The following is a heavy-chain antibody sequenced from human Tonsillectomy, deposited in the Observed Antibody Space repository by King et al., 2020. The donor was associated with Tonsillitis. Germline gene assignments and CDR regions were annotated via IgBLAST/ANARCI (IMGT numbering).Heavy chain of an antibody. CDR2: IYSGGST. J-gene: IGHJ6*02. CDR1: GFTVSSNY. D-gene: IGHD3-10*01. Sequence: VQLVESGGGLVQPGGSLRLSCAASGFTVSSNYMSWVRQAPGKGLEWVSIIYSGGSTYYADSVKGRFTISRDNSKNMLYLQMNSLRAEDTAVYYWARDRRVRGPHGMDVWGQGTTVTVSS. V-gene: IGHV3-66*01. CDR3: ARDRRVRGPHGMDV.